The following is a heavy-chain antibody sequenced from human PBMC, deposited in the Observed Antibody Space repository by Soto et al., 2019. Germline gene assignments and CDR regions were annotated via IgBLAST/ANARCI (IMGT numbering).Heavy chain of an antibody. CDR2: IIPIFGTA. D-gene: IGHD4-17*01. J-gene: IGHJ6*02. CDR1: GGTFSSYA. CDR3: ARDTVTTRLVGMDV. V-gene: IGHV1-69*01. Sequence: QVQLVQSGAEVKKPGSSVKVSCKASGGTFSSYAISWVRQAPGQGLEWMGGIIPIFGTANYAQKFQGRVTITADDSTSTAYMELSRLRSEDTAVYYCARDTVTTRLVGMDVWGQGTTVTVSS.